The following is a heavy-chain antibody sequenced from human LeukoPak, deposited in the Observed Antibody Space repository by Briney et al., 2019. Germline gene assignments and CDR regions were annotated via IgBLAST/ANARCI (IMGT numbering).Heavy chain of an antibody. J-gene: IGHJ4*02. Sequence: PSETLSLTCTVSGGSISSGGYYWSWIRQPAGKGLEWIGRIYTSGSTNYNPSLKSRVTISVDTSKNQFSLKLSSVTAADTAVYYCARGVTGTTHLQPYYFDYWGQGTLVTVSS. CDR1: GGSISSGGYY. D-gene: IGHD1-20*01. CDR2: IYTSGST. CDR3: ARGVTGTTHLQPYYFDY. V-gene: IGHV4-61*02.